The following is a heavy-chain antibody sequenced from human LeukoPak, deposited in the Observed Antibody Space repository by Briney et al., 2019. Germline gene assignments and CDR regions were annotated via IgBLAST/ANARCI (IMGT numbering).Heavy chain of an antibody. CDR3: ARAEQYQLLLH. J-gene: IGHJ4*02. D-gene: IGHD2-2*01. Sequence: ASVKVSCKASGYTFTNYDINWVRQATGQGLEWMGWISAYNGNTNYAQKLQGRVTMTTDTSTSTAYLDLRSLRSDDTAVYYCARAEQYQLLLHWGQGTLVTVSS. CDR1: GYTFTNYD. CDR2: ISAYNGNT. V-gene: IGHV1-18*01.